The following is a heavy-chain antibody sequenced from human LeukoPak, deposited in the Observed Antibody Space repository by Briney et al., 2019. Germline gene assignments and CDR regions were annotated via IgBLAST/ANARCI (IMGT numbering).Heavy chain of an antibody. D-gene: IGHD2-15*01. J-gene: IGHJ4*02. CDR1: GYTFTSYD. CDR3: ARVPYCSGGSCYSAETPFDY. Sequence: ASVKVSCKASGYTFTSYDINWVRQATGQGLEWMGWMNPNSGNTGYAQKFQGRVTMTRNTSISTAYMELSSLRSEDTAVYYCARVPYCSGGSCYSAETPFDYWGQGTLVTVSS. CDR2: MNPNSGNT. V-gene: IGHV1-8*01.